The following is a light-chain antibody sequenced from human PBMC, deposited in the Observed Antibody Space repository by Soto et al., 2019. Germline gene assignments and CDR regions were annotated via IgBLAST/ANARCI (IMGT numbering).Light chain of an antibody. CDR1: SSDVGAYNF. Sequence: QSPRTQPASVSGSPGHSITISCTGTSSDVGAYNFVSWHQQHPGKAPKLMIYNVYDRPSGISYRFSGSKSGNTAYLTISGLQGEDEADYYCSAYTVSRTYVFGTGTKVTVL. CDR3: SAYTVSRTYV. CDR2: NVY. V-gene: IGLV2-14*03. J-gene: IGLJ1*01.